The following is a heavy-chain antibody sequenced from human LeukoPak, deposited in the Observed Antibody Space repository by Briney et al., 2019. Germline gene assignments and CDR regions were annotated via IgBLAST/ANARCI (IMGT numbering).Heavy chain of an antibody. CDR3: ARAPFAYCGGDCYLGD. CDR2: IRPIFGAT. V-gene: IGHV1-69*01. Sequence: GSSVKVPCKASGGTFSSYAISWVRQAPGQGLEWMGGIRPIFGATNYAQKFQGRVTITADESTSTIYMELSSLRSEDTAVYYCARAPFAYCGGDCYLGDWGQGTLVTVSS. CDR1: GGTFSSYA. J-gene: IGHJ4*02. D-gene: IGHD2-21*02.